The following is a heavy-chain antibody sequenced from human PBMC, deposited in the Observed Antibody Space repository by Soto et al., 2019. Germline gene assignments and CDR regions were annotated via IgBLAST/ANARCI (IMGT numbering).Heavy chain of an antibody. CDR2: INAGNGNT. Sequence: QVQLVQSGAEMKRPGASVNVSCKTSGYSFTNYAIYWVRQAPGQGLEWVGWINAGNGNTRYSQRFQGRVAITRDTSANIGAVQLSRRKSEDTAVYYCAGDGDTMMRGAETAGMDVWGQGPTVIVSS. V-gene: IGHV1-3*01. D-gene: IGHD3-10*01. CDR3: AGDGDTMMRGAETAGMDV. CDR1: GYSFTNYA. J-gene: IGHJ6*02.